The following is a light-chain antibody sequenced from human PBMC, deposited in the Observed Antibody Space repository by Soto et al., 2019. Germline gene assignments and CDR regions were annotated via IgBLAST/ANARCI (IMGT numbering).Light chain of an antibody. V-gene: IGLV1-40*01. CDR3: VVWDASLSGYV. CDR1: SSNIGAGYD. J-gene: IGLJ1*01. Sequence: QSVLTQPPSVSGAPGQRVTISCTGSSSNIGAGYDVHWYQQLPGTAPKLLIYGNHQRPSGVPDRFSGSKSGTSASLAISGLRSEDEAEYYCVVWDASLSGYVFGPGTKLTVL. CDR2: GNH.